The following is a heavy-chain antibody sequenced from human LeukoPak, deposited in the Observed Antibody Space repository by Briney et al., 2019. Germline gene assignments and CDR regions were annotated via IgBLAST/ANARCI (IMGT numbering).Heavy chain of an antibody. J-gene: IGHJ3*02. CDR3: ARERRGDIVVVQNAFDI. CDR2: IYTSGST. D-gene: IGHD2-2*01. CDR1: GGSISSGSYY. Sequence: PSQTLSLTCTVSGGSISSGSYYWSWIRQPAGKGLEWIGRIYTSGSTNYNPSLKSRVTMSVDTSKNQFSLKLSSVTAADTAVYYCARERRGDIVVVQNAFDIWGQGTMVTVSS. V-gene: IGHV4-61*02.